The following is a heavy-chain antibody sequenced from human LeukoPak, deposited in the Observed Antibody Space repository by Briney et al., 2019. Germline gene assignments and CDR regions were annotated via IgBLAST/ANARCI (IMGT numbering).Heavy chain of an antibody. CDR3: TTAYYDILTGYYSYYYHYMDV. J-gene: IGHJ6*03. Sequence: PGGSLRLSCAASGFTFSNAWMSWVRQAPGKGLEWVGRIKSKTDGGTTDYAAPVKGRFTISRDDSKNTLYLQMNSLKTEDTAVYYCTTAYYDILTGYYSYYYHYMDVWGKGTTVTVSS. CDR1: GFTFSNAW. V-gene: IGHV3-15*01. CDR2: IKSKTDGGTT. D-gene: IGHD3-9*01.